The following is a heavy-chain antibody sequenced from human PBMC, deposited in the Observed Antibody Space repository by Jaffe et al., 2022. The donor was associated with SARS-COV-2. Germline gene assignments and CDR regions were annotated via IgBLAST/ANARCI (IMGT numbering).Heavy chain of an antibody. D-gene: IGHD5-12*01. CDR1: GFTFSNYA. CDR2: IWYDGKSQ. J-gene: IGHJ4*01. Sequence: QVQLVESGGGVVQPGKSLRLSCTASGFTFSNYAMHWVRQAPGKGLEWVAIIWYDGKSQYYTDSVKGRFTISRDNSKNTLFLQMTSLSAEDTAVYYCTRGFDDIVARTFHYFDNWGHGALVTVSS. V-gene: IGHV3-33*01. CDR3: TRGFDDIVARTFHYFDN.